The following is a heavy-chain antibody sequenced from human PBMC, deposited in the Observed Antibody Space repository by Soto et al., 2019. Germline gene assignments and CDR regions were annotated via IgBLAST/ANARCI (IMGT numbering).Heavy chain of an antibody. J-gene: IGHJ5*02. CDR2: INAGNGNT. D-gene: IGHD2-2*01. CDR3: ASLSIGYCSSTSCFEWFDP. V-gene: IGHV1-3*01. Sequence: GSVKVSCKXTGYTFIRYPMHWVHQAPGRRLEWMGGINAGNGNTKYSQKFQGRVTITRDTSASTAYMELSRLRSEDTAVYYCASLSIGYCSSTSCFEWFDPWGQGTLVTVSS. CDR1: GYTFIRYP.